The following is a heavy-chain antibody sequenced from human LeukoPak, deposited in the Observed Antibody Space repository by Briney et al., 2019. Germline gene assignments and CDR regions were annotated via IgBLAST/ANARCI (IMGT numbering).Heavy chain of an antibody. CDR1: GFTFRDYSDSW. J-gene: IGHJ4*02. CDR2: IRQDGSEK. Sequence: PGGSLRLFCAASGFTFRDYSDSWMSWVRQAPGKGLEWVANIRQDGSEKYYVDSVKGRFTISRDNAKNSLFLQMNSLRAEDTAVYYCARVGRYSYAHNSWGQGTRVTVSS. CDR3: ARVGRYSYAHNS. D-gene: IGHD5-18*01. V-gene: IGHV3-7*01.